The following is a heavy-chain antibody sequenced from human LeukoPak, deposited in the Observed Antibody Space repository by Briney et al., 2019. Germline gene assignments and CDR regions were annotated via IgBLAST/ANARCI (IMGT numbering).Heavy chain of an antibody. Sequence: SQTLSLTCTVSGGSISSSSYYWGWIRQPPGKGLEWIGEINHSGSTNYNPSLKSRVTISVDTSKNQFSLKLSSVTAADTAVYYCARNGGYSSSWYEEDYWGQGTLVTVSS. J-gene: IGHJ4*02. CDR2: INHSGST. CDR3: ARNGGYSSSWYEEDY. CDR1: GGSISSSSYY. V-gene: IGHV4-39*07. D-gene: IGHD6-13*01.